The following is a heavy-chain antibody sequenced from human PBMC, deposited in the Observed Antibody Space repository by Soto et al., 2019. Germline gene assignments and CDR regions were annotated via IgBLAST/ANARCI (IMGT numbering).Heavy chain of an antibody. CDR1: GYTFTSYY. V-gene: IGHV1-46*01. D-gene: IGHD3-3*01. CDR3: ERDRDLIRYYDFWSGLGIFDY. J-gene: IGHJ4*02. Sequence: VASVKVSCKASGYTFTSYYMHWVRQAPGQGLEWMGIINPSGGSTSYAQKFQGRVTMTRDTSTSTVYMELSSLRSEDTAVYYCERDRDLIRYYDFWSGLGIFDYWGQGTLVTVSS. CDR2: INPSGGST.